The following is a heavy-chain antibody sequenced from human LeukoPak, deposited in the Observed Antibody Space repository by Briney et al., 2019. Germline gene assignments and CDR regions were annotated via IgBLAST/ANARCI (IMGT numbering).Heavy chain of an antibody. D-gene: IGHD6-13*01. CDR2: IGQDGSNK. CDR3: ATSRAAAGCD. Sequence: PGGSLRLSCAASGFTFTDYWMSWVLQAPGKGLEWVANIGQDGSNKFYVASVKGRFSISRDNAKNSVFLQMNNLRVEDTAIYYCATSRAAAGCDWGQGTLVTVSS. V-gene: IGHV3-7*03. J-gene: IGHJ4*02. CDR1: GFTFTDYW.